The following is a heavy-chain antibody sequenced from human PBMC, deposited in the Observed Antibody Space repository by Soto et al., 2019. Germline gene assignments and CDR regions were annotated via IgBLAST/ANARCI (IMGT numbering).Heavy chain of an antibody. CDR1: GFTVSSNY. J-gene: IGHJ5*02. D-gene: IGHD2-15*01. Sequence: EVQLVESGGGLIQPGGSLRLSCAASGFTVSSNYMAWVRQAPGKGLEWVSLLWSAGFTHYADSVKGRFTISRDNSKNTLYLQMNNLRAEDSAIYYGARELPPDLWGQGTLVTVSS. V-gene: IGHV3-53*01. CDR2: LWSAGFT. CDR3: ARELPPDL.